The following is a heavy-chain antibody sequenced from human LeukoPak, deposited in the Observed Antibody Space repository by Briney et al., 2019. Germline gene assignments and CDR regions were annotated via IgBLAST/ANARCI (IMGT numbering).Heavy chain of an antibody. V-gene: IGHV3-23*01. Sequence: GGALRLSCATPGLNFSSYAMSWVRQAPGKGLEWVYAISGSGGSTYYADSVNGRFTISRDNPKNSLYLQMNSLRAEDTAVYYCARDLLVEGTYYFDFWGQGTLVTVSS. D-gene: IGHD1-14*01. CDR3: ARDLLVEGTYYFDF. CDR1: GLNFSSYA. J-gene: IGHJ4*02. CDR2: ISGSGGST.